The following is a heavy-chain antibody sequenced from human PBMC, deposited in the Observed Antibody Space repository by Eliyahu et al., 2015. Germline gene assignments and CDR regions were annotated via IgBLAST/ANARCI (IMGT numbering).Heavy chain of an antibody. CDR1: XFTVSSNY. J-gene: IGHJ5*02. CDR2: IYSDGSA. D-gene: IGHD6-6*01. CDR3: ARAPYSSSYWFDP. V-gene: IGHV3-66*01. Sequence: EVQLVESGGGLVQPGGSLRLSCXAXXFTVSSNYMSWVRQAPGKGLVGVSLIYSDGSAYYADSVKGRFTISRDNSKNTLYLQMNSLRAEDTAVYYCARAPYSSSYWFDPWGQGTLVTVSS.